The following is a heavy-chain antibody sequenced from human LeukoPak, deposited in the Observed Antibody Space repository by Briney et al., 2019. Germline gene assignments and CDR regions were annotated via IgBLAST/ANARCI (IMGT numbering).Heavy chain of an antibody. V-gene: IGHV3-21*01. J-gene: IGHJ3*02. CDR1: GFTLSSYS. D-gene: IGHD3-22*01. CDR2: ISSSSSYI. CDR3: ARDPKHYYDSSGYYYDAFDI. Sequence: GGSLRLSCTASGFTLSSYSMNWVRQAPGKGLEWVSSISSSSSYIYYADSVKGRFTISRDNARNSLYLQMNSLRAEGTAVYYCARDPKHYYDSSGYYYDAFDIWGQGTMVTVSS.